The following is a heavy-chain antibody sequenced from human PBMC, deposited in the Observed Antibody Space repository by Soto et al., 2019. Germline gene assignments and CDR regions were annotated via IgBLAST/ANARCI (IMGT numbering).Heavy chain of an antibody. CDR3: TRAFSAWPSDY. CDR2: IRSKAYGGTT. J-gene: IGHJ4*02. V-gene: IGHV3-49*04. CDR1: GFTFGDYA. Sequence: GGSLRLSCTAAGFTFGDYAMSWVRQAPGKGLEWVGFIRSKAYGGTTEYAASVKGRFTISRDDSKSIAYLQMNTLKTEDTAVYYCTRAFSAWPSDYWGQGTLVTVSS. D-gene: IGHD6-19*01.